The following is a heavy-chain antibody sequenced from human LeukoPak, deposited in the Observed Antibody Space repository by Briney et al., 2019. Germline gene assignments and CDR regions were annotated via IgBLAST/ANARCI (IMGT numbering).Heavy chain of an antibody. CDR2: IIPIFGTA. CDR3: ARMGGVLWFGEPNYFDY. D-gene: IGHD3-10*01. Sequence: SVKVSCKASGGTFSSYAISWVRQAPGQGLEWMGGIIPIFGTANYAQKFQGRVTITADESTSTAYMELSSLRSEDTAVYYCARMGGVLWFGEPNYFDYWGQGTLVTVSS. CDR1: GGTFSSYA. V-gene: IGHV1-69*13. J-gene: IGHJ4*02.